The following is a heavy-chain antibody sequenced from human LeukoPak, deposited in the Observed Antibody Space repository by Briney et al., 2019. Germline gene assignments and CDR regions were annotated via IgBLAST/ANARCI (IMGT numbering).Heavy chain of an antibody. CDR2: ISAYNGNT. Sequence: ASVKVSCKASGYTFTSYCISWVRQAPEQGLEWMGWISAYNGNTNYAQKLQGRVTMTTDTSTSTAYMELRSLRSDDTAVYYCARDLEKQQLVPETLDYWGQGTLVTVSS. CDR1: GYTFTSYC. CDR3: ARDLEKQQLVPETLDY. J-gene: IGHJ4*02. V-gene: IGHV1-18*01. D-gene: IGHD6-13*01.